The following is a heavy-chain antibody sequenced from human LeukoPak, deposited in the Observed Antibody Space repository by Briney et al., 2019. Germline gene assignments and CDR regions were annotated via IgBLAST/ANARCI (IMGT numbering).Heavy chain of an antibody. J-gene: IGHJ4*02. V-gene: IGHV3-21*04. CDR2: ISSSSTHI. CDR1: EFTFSDYH. CDR3: AKAIGAMVRGVSFDY. D-gene: IGHD3-10*01. Sequence: GGSLRLSCVASEFTFSDYHINWVRQAPGKGLEWVSSISSSSTHIYYADSVRGRFTISRDNAKNSLYLQMNSLRAEDTALYYCAKAIGAMVRGVSFDYWGQGTLVTVSS.